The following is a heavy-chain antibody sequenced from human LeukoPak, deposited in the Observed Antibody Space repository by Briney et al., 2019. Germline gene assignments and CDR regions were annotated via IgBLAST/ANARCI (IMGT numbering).Heavy chain of an antibody. CDR2: SNPSGGNT. V-gene: IGHV1-46*01. CDR1: GYTFTSYY. CDR3: ARDTCSGGSCYSTINDY. J-gene: IGHJ4*02. Sequence: GASVKVSCKASGYTFTSYYMHWVRQAPGQGLEWMGISNPSGGNTSYAQKFQGRVTMTTDTSTSTAYMELRSLRSDDTAVYYCARDTCSGGSCYSTINDYWGQGTLVTVSS. D-gene: IGHD2-15*01.